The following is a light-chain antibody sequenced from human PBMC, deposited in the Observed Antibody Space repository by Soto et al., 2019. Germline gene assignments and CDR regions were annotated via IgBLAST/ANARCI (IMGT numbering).Light chain of an antibody. J-gene: IGKJ2*02. CDR3: QQSSSTPRT. CDR1: QTVSNY. Sequence: DIQLTQSPSSLSASVGDRITITCRTSQTVSNYLNWYQHKPGKAPRLLIYAASNLQSGVPSRFSGSGSGIAFTLTISSLQPEDFATYYCQQSSSTPRTFGQGTKVDTK. V-gene: IGKV1-39*01. CDR2: AAS.